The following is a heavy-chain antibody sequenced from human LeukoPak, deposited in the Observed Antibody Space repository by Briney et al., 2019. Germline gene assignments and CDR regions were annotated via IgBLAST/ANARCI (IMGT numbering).Heavy chain of an antibody. V-gene: IGHV4-59*01. J-gene: IGHJ6*03. CDR1: GGSISSYY. Sequence: ASETLSLTCTVSGGSISSYYWSWIRQPPGKGLEWIGYIYYSGSTNYNPSLKSRLTISVDTSKNQFSLKLSSVTAADAAVYYCARAGDYCYMDVWGKGTTVTVSS. D-gene: IGHD3-10*01. CDR3: ARAGDYCYMDV. CDR2: IYYSGST.